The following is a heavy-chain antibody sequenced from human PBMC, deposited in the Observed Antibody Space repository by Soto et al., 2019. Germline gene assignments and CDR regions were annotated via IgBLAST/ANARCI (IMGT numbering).Heavy chain of an antibody. CDR1: GFTFSSYS. D-gene: IGHD3-22*01. Sequence: EVQLVESGGGLVQPGGSLRLSCAAPGFTFSSYSMNWVRQAPGKGLEWVSYISSSSSTIYYADSVKGRFTISRDNAKNSLYLQMNSLRDEDTAVYYCARMADYYDSSGYSGFDPWGQGTLVTVSS. CDR3: ARMADYYDSSGYSGFDP. CDR2: ISSSSSTI. V-gene: IGHV3-48*02. J-gene: IGHJ5*02.